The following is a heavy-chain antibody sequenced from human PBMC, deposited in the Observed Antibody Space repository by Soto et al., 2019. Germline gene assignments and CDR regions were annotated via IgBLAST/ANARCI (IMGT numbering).Heavy chain of an antibody. D-gene: IGHD6-13*01. CDR3: ARQKASSSWYSTEYFQH. J-gene: IGHJ1*01. CDR2: ISTYNGNT. CDR1: GYTFTSYG. Sequence: QVQLVQSGAEVKKPGASVKVSCKASGYTFTSYGISWVRQAPGQGLEWMGWISTYNGNTNYAQKLQGRVTMTTDTSTSTAYMELRSLRSDDTAVYYCARQKASSSWYSTEYFQHWGQGTLVTVSS. V-gene: IGHV1-18*01.